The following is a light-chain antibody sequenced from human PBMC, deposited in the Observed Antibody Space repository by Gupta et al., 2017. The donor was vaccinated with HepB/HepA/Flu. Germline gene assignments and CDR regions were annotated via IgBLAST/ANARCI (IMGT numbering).Light chain of an antibody. CDR2: AAY. Sequence: DIEMTQSPSSLSASVGDRVSITCRASQGIRSDLGWYQQKPGKAPQRLIHAAYGVQPGVPSRFSGSESGTEFTLTISSLQPEDFATYYCRQYNSSPQTFGQGTKVEIK. J-gene: IGKJ1*01. V-gene: IGKV1-17*01. CDR3: RQYNSSPQT. CDR1: QGIRSD.